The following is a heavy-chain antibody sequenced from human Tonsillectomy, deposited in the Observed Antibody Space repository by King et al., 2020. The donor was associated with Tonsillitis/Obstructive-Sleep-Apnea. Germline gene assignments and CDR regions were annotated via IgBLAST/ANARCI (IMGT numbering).Heavy chain of an antibody. CDR2: IRGSGSST. Sequence: VQLVESGGDLVQPGGSLRLSCAASGFTFSSYAMSWVRQAPGKGLEWVSAIRGSGSSTYYADSVKGRFTISRDNSKSTLYLQMNSLRAEDTAVYYCAKGADIVVVTAALDNGGKGPLVPVSS. J-gene: IGHJ4*02. CDR1: GFTFSSYA. D-gene: IGHD2-2*01. CDR3: AKGADIVVVTAALDN. V-gene: IGHV3-23*04.